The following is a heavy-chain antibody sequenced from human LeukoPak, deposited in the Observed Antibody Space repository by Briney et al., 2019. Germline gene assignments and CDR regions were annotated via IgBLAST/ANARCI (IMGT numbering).Heavy chain of an antibody. CDR1: GFTFSNAW. CDR3: ARERSSSSSWGWFWRSWFDP. J-gene: IGHJ5*02. D-gene: IGHD6-6*01. V-gene: IGHV3-15*05. CDR2: IKSKTDGGTT. Sequence: GGSLRLSCAASGFTFSNAWMSWVRQAPGKGLEWVGRIKSKTDGGTTDYAAPVKGRFTISRDDSKNTLYLQMNSLRAEDTAVYYCARERSSSSSWGWFWRSWFDPWGQGTLVTVSS.